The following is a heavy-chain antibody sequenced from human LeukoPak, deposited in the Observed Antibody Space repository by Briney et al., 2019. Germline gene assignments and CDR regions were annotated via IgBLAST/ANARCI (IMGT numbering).Heavy chain of an antibody. D-gene: IGHD4-11*01. CDR1: GFTFSSYA. CDR3: ARDHRNYPFHYYYGMDV. Sequence: GGSLRLSCAASGFTFSSYAMHWVRQAPGKGLEWVAVISYDGSNKYYADSVKGRFTISRDNSKNTLYLQINSLRAEDTAVYYCARDHRNYPFHYYYGMDVWGQGTTVTVSS. CDR2: ISYDGSNK. V-gene: IGHV3-30-3*01. J-gene: IGHJ6*02.